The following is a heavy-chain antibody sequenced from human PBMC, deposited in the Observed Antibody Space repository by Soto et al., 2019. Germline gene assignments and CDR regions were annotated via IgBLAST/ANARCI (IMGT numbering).Heavy chain of an antibody. Sequence: SETLSLTCTVSGGSISSYYWSWIRQPPGKGLEWIGYIYYSGSTNYNPSLKSRVTISVDTSKNQFSLKLSSVTAVDTAVYYCASYDILTGFDYWGQGTLVTVSS. CDR3: ASYDILTGFDY. V-gene: IGHV4-59*01. D-gene: IGHD3-9*01. CDR1: GGSISSYY. CDR2: IYYSGST. J-gene: IGHJ4*02.